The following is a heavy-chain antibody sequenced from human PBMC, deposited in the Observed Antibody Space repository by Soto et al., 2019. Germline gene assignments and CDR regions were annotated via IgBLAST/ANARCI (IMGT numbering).Heavy chain of an antibody. D-gene: IGHD4-4*01. V-gene: IGHV3-15*01. J-gene: IGHJ4*02. CDR3: TTDALEMTTIDY. CDR2: IKSKTDGGTR. CDR1: GFTDSNAW. Sequence: EVQLVESGGGLVKPGGSLRLSCAASGFTDSNAWMSWVRQAPGKGLEWVGRIKSKTDGGTRDYAAPVKGRFTISRDDSKNTLYLQMNSLKTEDTAVYYCTTDALEMTTIDYWGQGTLVTVSS.